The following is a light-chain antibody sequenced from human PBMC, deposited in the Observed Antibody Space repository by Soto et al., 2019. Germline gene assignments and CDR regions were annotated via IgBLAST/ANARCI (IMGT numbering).Light chain of an antibody. CDR2: HNS. Sequence: QSALTQPASVSGSPGQSITISCTGTSSDVGGYNYVSWYQQHPGKAPKLIIHHNSLRPSWVPDRFSGSKSGTSASLAISGLQSDDESDYYCAARDDSLGAAVFGGGTKLTVL. V-gene: IGLV2-14*01. CDR1: SSDVGGYNY. CDR3: AARDDSLGAAV. J-gene: IGLJ2*01.